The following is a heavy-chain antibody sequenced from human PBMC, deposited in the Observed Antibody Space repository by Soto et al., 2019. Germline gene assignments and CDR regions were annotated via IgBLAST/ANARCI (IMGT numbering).Heavy chain of an antibody. CDR3: ARVGSSRIDY. V-gene: IGHV3-64*01. J-gene: IGHJ4*02. CDR2: ITNNGGST. CDR1: GFTFSGYS. Sequence: EVQLVESGGGLVQPGGSLRLSCAASGFTFSGYSMHWVRQAPGKGLEYVSAITNNGGSTYYANSVKGRFTISRDNSKNTLYLQMGSLRAEDMAVYYCARVGSSRIDYWGQGTLVTVSS. D-gene: IGHD1-26*01.